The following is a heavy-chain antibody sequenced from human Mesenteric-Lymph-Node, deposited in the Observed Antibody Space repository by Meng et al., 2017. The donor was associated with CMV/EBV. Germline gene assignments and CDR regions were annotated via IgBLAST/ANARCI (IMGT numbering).Heavy chain of an antibody. CDR2: IYNSVST. CDR1: GDSVSGGRYY. Sequence: LTCTVGGDSVSGGRYYWTWIRQAPGKGLEWIGYIYNSVSTNYNPSLKSRVTISVDTSKNQCSLKLTSVTAADTAVYYCARDQPADYWGQGTLVTVSS. V-gene: IGHV4-61*01. CDR3: ARDQPADY. J-gene: IGHJ4*02.